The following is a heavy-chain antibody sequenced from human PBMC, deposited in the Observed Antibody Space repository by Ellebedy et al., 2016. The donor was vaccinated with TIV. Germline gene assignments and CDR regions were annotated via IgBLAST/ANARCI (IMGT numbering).Heavy chain of an antibody. Sequence: AASVKVSCKASGYTFTSYGFSWVRQAPGQGLEWMGWISGYSGNRNYAQKFQGRVTMTTDTSTNTAYMELRSLRSDDTAVYFCARGSGGYTYGMDVWGQGTTVTVS. D-gene: IGHD1-26*01. V-gene: IGHV1-18*01. CDR1: GYTFTSYG. J-gene: IGHJ6*02. CDR3: ARGSGGYTYGMDV. CDR2: ISGYSGNR.